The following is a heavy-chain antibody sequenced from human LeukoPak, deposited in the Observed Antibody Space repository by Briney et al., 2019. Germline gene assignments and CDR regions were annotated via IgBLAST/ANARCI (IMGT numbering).Heavy chain of an antibody. CDR3: AKDYYYGSGARSWLIYYLDY. D-gene: IGHD3-10*01. J-gene: IGHJ4*02. Sequence: PGGSLRLSCAASGFTFPSYGMSWVRQAPGKGLEWVSAISAGADITYYADSVKGRFTISRDNSKNTLYLQMNSLRAEDTAVYYYAKDYYYGSGARSWLIYYLDYWGQGTLVTVSS. CDR1: GFTFPSYG. V-gene: IGHV3-23*01. CDR2: ISAGADIT.